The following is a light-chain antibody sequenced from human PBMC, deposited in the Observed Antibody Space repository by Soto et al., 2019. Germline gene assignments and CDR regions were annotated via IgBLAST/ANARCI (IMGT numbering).Light chain of an antibody. CDR2: DVS. Sequence: QSALTQPASVSGSPGQSMAISCTGTSSDVGGYNYVSWYQQHPGKAPKLMVYDVSNRPSGVSNRFSGSKSGNTASLTISGLQAEHEADYYCSSYASSSTYVFGTGTKLTVL. V-gene: IGLV2-14*01. CDR1: SSDVGGYNY. J-gene: IGLJ1*01. CDR3: SSYASSSTYV.